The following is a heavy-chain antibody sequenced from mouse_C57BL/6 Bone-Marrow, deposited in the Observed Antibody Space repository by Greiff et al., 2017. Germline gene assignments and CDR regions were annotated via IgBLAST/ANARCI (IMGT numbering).Heavy chain of an antibody. CDR3: ARSGGYLAWFAY. D-gene: IGHD2-2*01. V-gene: IGHV1-80*01. J-gene: IGHJ3*01. CDR2: IYPGDGDT. CDR1: GYAFSSYW. Sequence: QVQLKESGAELVKPGASVKISCKASGYAFSSYWMNWVKQRPGKGLEWIGQIYPGDGDTNYNGKFKGKATLTADKSSSTAYMQLSSLTSEDSAVYFCARSGGYLAWFAYWGQGTLVTVSA.